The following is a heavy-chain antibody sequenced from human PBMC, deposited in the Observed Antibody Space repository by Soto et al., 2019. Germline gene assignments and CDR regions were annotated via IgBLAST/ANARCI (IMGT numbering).Heavy chain of an antibody. V-gene: IGHV3-30*18. CDR3: AKGVGWFGVLGEDY. J-gene: IGHJ4*02. D-gene: IGHD3-10*01. Sequence: QVQLVESGGGVVQPGRSLRLSCAASGFSFSSYGMHWVRQAPGKGLEWVAVISYDGSNKYYADSVKGRFTISRDNSKNTLYLQMNSLRAEDTAVYYCAKGVGWFGVLGEDYWGQGTLVTVSS. CDR2: ISYDGSNK. CDR1: GFSFSSYG.